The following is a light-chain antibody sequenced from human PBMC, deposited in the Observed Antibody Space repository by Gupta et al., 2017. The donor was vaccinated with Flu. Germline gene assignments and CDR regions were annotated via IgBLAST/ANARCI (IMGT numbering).Light chain of an antibody. CDR2: RGS. CDR1: GHNS. J-gene: IGKJ4*01. V-gene: IGKV2-28*01. Sequence: GHNSLDWFLQKPGQAPQLLFYRGSHRASGVPDRFTASGSATDFTLRISRVEAEDVGVYYCMQTLEVPVTFGGGTKVDIK. CDR3: MQTLEVPVT.